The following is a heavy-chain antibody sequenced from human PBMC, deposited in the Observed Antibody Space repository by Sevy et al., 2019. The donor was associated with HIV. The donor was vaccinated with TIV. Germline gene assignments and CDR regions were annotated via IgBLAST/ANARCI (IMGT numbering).Heavy chain of an antibody. CDR2: ISSSGSTI. CDR1: GFTFSDYY. V-gene: IGHV3-11*01. J-gene: IGHJ6*02. CDR3: ARCDCSSTSCYKGWGVGNYYYGMDV. D-gene: IGHD2-2*02. Sequence: GGSLRLSCAASGFTFSDYYMSWIRQAPGKGLEWVSYISSSGSTIYYADSVKGRFTISRDNAKNSLYLQMNSLRAEDKAVYYCARCDCSSTSCYKGWGVGNYYYGMDVWGQGTTVTVSS.